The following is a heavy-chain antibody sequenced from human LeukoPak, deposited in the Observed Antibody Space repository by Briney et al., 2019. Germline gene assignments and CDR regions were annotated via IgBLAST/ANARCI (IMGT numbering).Heavy chain of an antibody. CDR1: GYTFTSYD. V-gene: IGHV1-8*01. Sequence: ASVKVSCTASGYTFTSYDINWVRQATGQGLEWMGWMNPNSGNTGYAQKFQGRVTMTRNTSISTAYMELSSLRSEDTAVYYCARRNYGSGGIDYWGQGTLVTVSS. CDR2: MNPNSGNT. CDR3: ARRNYGSGGIDY. D-gene: IGHD3-10*01. J-gene: IGHJ4*02.